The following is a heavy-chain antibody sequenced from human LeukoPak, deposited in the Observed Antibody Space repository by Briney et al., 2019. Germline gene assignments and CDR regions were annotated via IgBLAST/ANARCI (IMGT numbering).Heavy chain of an antibody. V-gene: IGHV3-9*01. CDR3: AKDMNSYGSGSSYNPWGPFDS. D-gene: IGHD3-10*01. CDR2: IAWNSGNT. CDR1: GFTFDNYA. J-gene: IGHJ4*02. Sequence: GGSLRLSCAASGFTFDNYAMHWVRQAPGKGLERVSGIAWNSGNTGFADSVKGRFTVSRDNAENSLYLEMNSLTPEDTAFYFCAKDMNSYGSGSSYNPWGPFDSWGQGTLVTVSS.